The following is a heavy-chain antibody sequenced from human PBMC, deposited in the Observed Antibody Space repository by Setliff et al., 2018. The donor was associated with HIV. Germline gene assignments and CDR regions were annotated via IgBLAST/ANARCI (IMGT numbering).Heavy chain of an antibody. CDR3: ARTGHYYYYYMDV. J-gene: IGHJ6*03. V-gene: IGHV3-48*04. CDR2: ISSSSSSI. Sequence: GGSLRLSCAASGFTFSSYSMNWVRQAPGKGLEWVSYISSSSSSIYYGDSVKGRFTIPRDNANNSLYLQMNSLRAEDTAVYYCARTGHYYYYYMDVWGKGTTVTVSS. CDR1: GFTFSSYS.